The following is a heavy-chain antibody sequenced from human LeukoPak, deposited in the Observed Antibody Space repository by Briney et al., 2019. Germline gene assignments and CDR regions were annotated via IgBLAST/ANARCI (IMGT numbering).Heavy chain of an antibody. CDR2: VYYSGTP. CDR3: ARHGRLYYFDY. J-gene: IGHJ4*02. Sequence: PSETLSLTCTVSGGSISGTYYYWGWIRQPPGKGLEWIGSVYYSGTPYYNPSLKSRVTISVDTSKNQFSLKLNSVAAADTAVYYCARHGRLYYFDYWGQGTLVTVSS. CDR1: GGSISGTYYY. V-gene: IGHV4-39*01.